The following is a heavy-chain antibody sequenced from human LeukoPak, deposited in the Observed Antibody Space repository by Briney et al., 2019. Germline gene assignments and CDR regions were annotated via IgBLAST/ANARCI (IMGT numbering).Heavy chain of an antibody. Sequence: SETLSLTCAVYGGSFSGYYWSWIRQPPGKGLEWIGEINHSGSTNYNPSLKSRVTISVDTSKNQFSLKLSSVTAADTAVYYCARGRRGVITMIVVRWCDPWGQGTLVTVSS. D-gene: IGHD3-22*01. V-gene: IGHV4-34*01. J-gene: IGHJ5*02. CDR1: GGSFSGYY. CDR2: INHSGST. CDR3: ARGRRGVITMIVVRWCDP.